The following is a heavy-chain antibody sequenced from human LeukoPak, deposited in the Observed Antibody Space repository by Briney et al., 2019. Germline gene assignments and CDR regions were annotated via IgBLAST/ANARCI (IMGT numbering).Heavy chain of an antibody. CDR3: AKIAVRGVIINYFDY. J-gene: IGHJ4*02. D-gene: IGHD3-10*01. Sequence: PGGSLRLSCAASGFTFSDYYMSWIRQAPGKGLEWVSYISSSGSTIYYADSVKGRFTISRDNAKNSLYLQMNSLRAEDTAVYYCAKIAVRGVIINYFDYWGQGTLVTVSS. CDR2: ISSSGSTI. CDR1: GFTFSDYY. V-gene: IGHV3-11*01.